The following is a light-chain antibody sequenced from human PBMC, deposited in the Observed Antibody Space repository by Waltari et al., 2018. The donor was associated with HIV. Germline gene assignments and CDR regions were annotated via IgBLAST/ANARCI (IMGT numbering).Light chain of an antibody. V-gene: IGKV1-NL1*01. CDR2: GTS. CDR3: QQYSTTLMLT. J-gene: IGKJ1*01. CDR1: QGISSY. Sequence: DIQLTQSPSFLSASVGDRVTITCRASQGISSYLAWYQQKPGTAPKLLIYGTSILERGVPSRFSGSGSGTDYSLTISSLQPEDFATFYCQQYSTTLMLTFGQGTKVEIK.